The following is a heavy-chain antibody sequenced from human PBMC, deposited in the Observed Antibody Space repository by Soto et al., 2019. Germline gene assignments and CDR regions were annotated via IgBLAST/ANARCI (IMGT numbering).Heavy chain of an antibody. CDR2: ISAYNGNT. V-gene: IGHV1-18*01. J-gene: IGHJ4*02. CDR1: GYTFTSYA. CDR3: ARGSGGLLWFGEQLDY. Sequence: QIQLVQSGAEVAKPGASVRVSCKASGYTFTSYAISWVRRAPGQGLEWMGWISAYNGNTNYAQKVQGRVTMTTGTSTSTAYMELRILRSDDTAVYYCARGSGGLLWFGEQLDYWGQGTLVTVSS. D-gene: IGHD3-10*01.